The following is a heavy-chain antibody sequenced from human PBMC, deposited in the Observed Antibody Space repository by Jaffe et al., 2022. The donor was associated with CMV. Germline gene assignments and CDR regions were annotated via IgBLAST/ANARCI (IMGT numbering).Heavy chain of an antibody. J-gene: IGHJ6*02. CDR1: GGTFSSYA. CDR2: IIPIFGTA. Sequence: QVQLVQSGAEVKKPGSSVKVSCKASGGTFSSYAISWVRQAPGQGLEWMGGIIPIFGTANYAQKFQGRVTITADESTSTAYMELSSLRSEDTAVYYCASIFLQPVAAAGTGYYYYYGMDVWGQGTTVTVSS. CDR3: ASIFLQPVAAAGTGYYYYYGMDV. D-gene: IGHD6-13*01. V-gene: IGHV1-69*01.